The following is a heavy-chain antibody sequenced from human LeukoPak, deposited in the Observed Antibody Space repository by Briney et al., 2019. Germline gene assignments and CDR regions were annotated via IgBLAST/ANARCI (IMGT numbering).Heavy chain of an antibody. D-gene: IGHD3-10*01. CDR2: INPNSGGT. J-gene: IGHJ3*02. CDR1: GYTFTGYY. Sequence: ASVKVSCKASGYTFTGYYMHWVRQATGQGLEWMGWINPNSGGTNYAPKFQGRVTMTRDTSISTAYMELSRLRSDDTGVYYCAMFSYYYGSGSLGDAFDIWGQGTMVTVSS. V-gene: IGHV1-2*02. CDR3: AMFSYYYGSGSLGDAFDI.